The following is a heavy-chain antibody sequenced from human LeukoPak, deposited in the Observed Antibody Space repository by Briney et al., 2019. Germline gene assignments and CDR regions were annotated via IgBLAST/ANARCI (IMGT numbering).Heavy chain of an antibody. CDR3: ARDRPYYDILTGYDLNYMGV. CDR1: GITVSSSF. CDR2: MYSGGSR. Sequence: GGSLRLSCAASGITVSSSFMGWVRQAPGKGLEWVSVMYSGGSRYYADSVKGRFIMSRDNSKNTLYLQMNSLRAEDTAVYYCARDRPYYDILTGYDLNYMGVWGKGTTVTISS. D-gene: IGHD3-9*01. J-gene: IGHJ6*03. V-gene: IGHV3-66*01.